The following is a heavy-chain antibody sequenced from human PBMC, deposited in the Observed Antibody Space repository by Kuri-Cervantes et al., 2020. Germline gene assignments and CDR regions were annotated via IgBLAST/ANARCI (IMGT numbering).Heavy chain of an antibody. CDR2: IDWDDDK. J-gene: IGHJ2*01. CDR3: ARINSSSDFWYFDL. D-gene: IGHD6-6*01. V-gene: IGHV2-70*17. Sequence: SGPTLVKPTQTLTLTCTFSGFSLSARGMCVTWVRQPPGKALEWLARIDWDDDKFYSTSLKTRLTISKDTSKNQVVLTMTNMDPVDTATYYCARINSSSDFWYFDLWGRGTLVTVSS. CDR1: GFSLSARGMC.